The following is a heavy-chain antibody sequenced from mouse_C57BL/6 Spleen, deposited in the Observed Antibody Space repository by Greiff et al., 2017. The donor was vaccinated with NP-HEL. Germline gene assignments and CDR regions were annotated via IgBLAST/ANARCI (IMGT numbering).Heavy chain of an antibody. CDR3: ARGGGFGPFAY. CDR2: INPYNGGT. Sequence: VQLQQSGPVLVKPGASVKMSCKASGYTFTDYYMNWVKQSHGKSLEWIGVINPYNGGTSYNQQFKGKATLTVDKSSSTAYMELNSLTSEDSAVYYCARGGGFGPFAYWGQGTLVTVSA. J-gene: IGHJ3*01. CDR1: GYTFTDYY. V-gene: IGHV1-19*01.